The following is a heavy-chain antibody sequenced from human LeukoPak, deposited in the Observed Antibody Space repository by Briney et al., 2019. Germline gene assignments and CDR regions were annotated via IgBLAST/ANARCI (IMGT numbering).Heavy chain of an antibody. Sequence: GGSLRLSCAASGFTFSSYGMHWVRQAPGKGLEWVAVISYDGSNKYYADSVKGRFTISRDNSKNTLYLQMNSLRAEDTAVYYCAREGYSGYDSSGYYPGVGSWGQGTLVTVSS. D-gene: IGHD3-22*01. CDR1: GFTFSSYG. CDR3: AREGYSGYDSSGYYPGVGS. J-gene: IGHJ4*02. V-gene: IGHV3-30*03. CDR2: ISYDGSNK.